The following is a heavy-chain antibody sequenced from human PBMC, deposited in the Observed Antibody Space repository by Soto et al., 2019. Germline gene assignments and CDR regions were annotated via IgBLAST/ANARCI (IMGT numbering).Heavy chain of an antibody. CDR2: IKYSGTT. D-gene: IGHD6-13*01. CDR3: ARDPGDSSSWYLNWFDP. J-gene: IGHJ5*02. V-gene: IGHV4-39*07. Sequence: PSETLSLTCTVSGGSISSSRCHWGWIRQPPGKGLEWIASIKYSGTTFYNPSLKSRVTISVDTSKKQFSLKLSSVTAADTAVYYCARDPGDSSSWYLNWFDPWGQGTLVTVSS. CDR1: GGSISSSRCH.